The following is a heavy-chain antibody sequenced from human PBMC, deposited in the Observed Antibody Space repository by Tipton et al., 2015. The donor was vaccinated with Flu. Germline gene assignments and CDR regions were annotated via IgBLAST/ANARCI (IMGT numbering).Heavy chain of an antibody. V-gene: IGHV4-59*12. CDR3: AREKGLWFGELLGFDP. CDR1: GGSISPYF. J-gene: IGHJ5*02. CDR2: INYNGNT. D-gene: IGHD3-10*01. Sequence: TLSLTCTVSGGSISPYFWSWIRQPPAKGLEWIGYINYNGNTNYNPSLKSRLSMSIDTSKSQVSLKLNSVAPEDTAVYYCAREKGLWFGELLGFDPWGQGTLVTVSS.